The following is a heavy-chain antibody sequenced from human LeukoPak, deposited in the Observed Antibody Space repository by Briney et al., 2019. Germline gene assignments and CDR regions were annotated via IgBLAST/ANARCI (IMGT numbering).Heavy chain of an antibody. CDR1: GFTFDDYA. Sequence: PGGSLRLSCAASGFTFDDYAMHWVRQAPGKGLEWVSGISWNSGSIGYADSVKGRFTISRDNSKNTLYLQMNSLRAEDTAVYYCAKDVRFGENPEYYFDYWGQGTLVTVSS. J-gene: IGHJ4*02. V-gene: IGHV3-9*01. D-gene: IGHD3-10*01. CDR2: ISWNSGSI. CDR3: AKDVRFGENPEYYFDY.